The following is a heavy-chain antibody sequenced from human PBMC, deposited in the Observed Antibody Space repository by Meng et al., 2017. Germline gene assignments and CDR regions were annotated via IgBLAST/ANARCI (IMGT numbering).Heavy chain of an antibody. CDR1: GDNVFSNSAA. CDR3: ARGSYSFDS. V-gene: IGHV6-1*01. CDR2: AYYRSKWYH. D-gene: IGHD1-26*01. J-gene: IGHJ4*02. Sequence: QLQIARSGPGRGKPSQTLSLNGAISGDNVFSNSAAWNWIRQSPSRGLEWLGRAYYRSKWYHDYAESVKSRLSIDPDTSKNQFSLQLRSVTPEDSAVYYCARGSYSFDSWGQRTLVTVSS.